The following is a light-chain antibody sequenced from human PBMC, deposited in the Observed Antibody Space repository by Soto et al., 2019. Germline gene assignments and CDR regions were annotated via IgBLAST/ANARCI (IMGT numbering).Light chain of an antibody. J-gene: IGKJ1*01. CDR2: DAS. CDR1: QSITTW. Sequence: DIPMTQSPSTLSASVGDRVTITCRASQSITTWLAWYQQKPGKAPKLLIYDASSLESGVPSRFSGSGSGTEFTLSISSLQPDDFATYYCQQYHSYSPLTFGQGTKVEIK. V-gene: IGKV1-5*01. CDR3: QQYHSYSPLT.